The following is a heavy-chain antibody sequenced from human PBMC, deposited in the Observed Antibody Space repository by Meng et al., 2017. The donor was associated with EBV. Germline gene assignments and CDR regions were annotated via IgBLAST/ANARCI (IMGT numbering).Heavy chain of an antibody. V-gene: IGHV1-46*01. CDR1: GYTFTSYY. CDR3: VRELVGGTFDY. J-gene: IGHJ4*02. CDR2: IIPAGGNT. Sequence: QVQLVQAEAEVKKPGASVKYSWKASGYTFTSYYLHWVRQAPGQGLEWMGIIIPAGGNTNYAQKFRGRFTMTRDTSTSTVYMDLSILTSEDTAVYYCVRELVGGTFDYWGQGTLVTVSS. D-gene: IGHD1/OR15-1a*01.